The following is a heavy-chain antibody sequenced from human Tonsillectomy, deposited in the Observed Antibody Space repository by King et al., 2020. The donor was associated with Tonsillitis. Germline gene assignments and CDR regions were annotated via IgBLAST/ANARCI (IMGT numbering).Heavy chain of an antibody. D-gene: IGHD6-19*01. CDR3: ARDFYSSGWYYFDY. Sequence: VQLQESGPGLVKPSETLSLTCTVSGGSVRSDTYYWSWIRQPPGQGLEWIGNTFFSGSTNYNPSLKSRVTMSIDTSKNQFSLKLSSVTAADTAVYYCARDFYSSGWYYFDYWGQGALVTVSS. J-gene: IGHJ4*02. CDR2: TFFSGST. V-gene: IGHV4-61*01. CDR1: GGSVRSDTYY.